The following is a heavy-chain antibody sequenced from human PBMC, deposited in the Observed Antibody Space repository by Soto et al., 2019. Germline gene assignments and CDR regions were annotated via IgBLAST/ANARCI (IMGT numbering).Heavy chain of an antibody. V-gene: IGHV4-59*01. CDR2: IYYSGST. Sequence: PSETLSLTCTVSGGSISSYYWSWIRQPPGKGLEWIGYIYYSGSTNYNPSLKSRVTISVDTSKNQFSLKLSSVTAADTAVYYCARGSWATPKGRYGSGSYYKGYYYYYGMDVWGQGTPVTVSS. CDR3: ARGSWATPKGRYGSGSYYKGYYYYYGMDV. CDR1: GGSISSYY. D-gene: IGHD3-10*01. J-gene: IGHJ6*02.